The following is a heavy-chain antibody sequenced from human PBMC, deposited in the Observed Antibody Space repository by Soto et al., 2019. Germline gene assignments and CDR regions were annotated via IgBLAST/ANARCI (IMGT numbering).Heavy chain of an antibody. CDR1: GGSFSGYY. CDR2: INHSGIT. D-gene: IGHD6-6*01. CDR3: AREGAYRAARRIDY. V-gene: IGHV4-34*01. J-gene: IGHJ4*02. Sequence: QVQLQQWGAGLLKPSETLSLTCAVYGGSFSGYYWSWIRQPPGKGLEWIGEINHSGITNYNPSLKSRVTISVDTSKNQFSLKLSSVTAADTAVYYCAREGAYRAARRIDYWGQGTLVTVSS.